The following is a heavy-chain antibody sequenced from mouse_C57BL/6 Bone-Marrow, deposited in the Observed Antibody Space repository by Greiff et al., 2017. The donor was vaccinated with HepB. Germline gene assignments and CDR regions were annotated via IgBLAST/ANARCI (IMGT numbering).Heavy chain of an antibody. D-gene: IGHD3-2*02. CDR1: GYAFSSSW. V-gene: IGHV1-82*01. CDR3: AGQLRPFDY. Sequence: LVESGPELVKPGASVKISCKASGYAFSSSWMNWVKQRPGKGLEWIGRIYPGDGDTNYNGKFKGKATLTADKSSSTAYMQLSSLTSEDSAVYFCAGQLRPFDYWGQGTTLTVSS. J-gene: IGHJ2*01. CDR2: IYPGDGDT.